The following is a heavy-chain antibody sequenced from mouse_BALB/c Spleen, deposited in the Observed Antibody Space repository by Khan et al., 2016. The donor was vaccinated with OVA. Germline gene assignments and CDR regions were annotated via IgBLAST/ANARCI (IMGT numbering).Heavy chain of an antibody. V-gene: IGHV2-6-4*01. D-gene: IGHD2-12*01. CDR1: GFSLTRYN. CDR2: IWGGGGT. Sequence: QVQLKQSGPGLVAPSQSLSITCTVSGFSLTRYNIHWIRQPPGKGLEWLGMIWGGGGTDYNSTLKSRLSISKDNSKCQVFLILNSLQAEDTAMYYGARAYYSHDGYYSMDYGGQGTSVTVSA. J-gene: IGHJ4*01. CDR3: ARAYYSHDGYYSMDY.